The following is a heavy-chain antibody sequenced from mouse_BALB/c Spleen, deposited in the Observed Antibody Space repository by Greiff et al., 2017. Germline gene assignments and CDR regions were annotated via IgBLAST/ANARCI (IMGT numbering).Heavy chain of an antibody. CDR1: GFTFSSFG. Sequence: EVMLVESGGGLVQPGGSRKLSCAASGFTFSSFGMHWVRQAPEKGLEWVAYISSGSSTIYYADTVKGRFTISRDNPKNTLFLQMTSLRSEDTAMYYCARRNAPWYFDVWGAGTTVTVSS. V-gene: IGHV5-17*02. CDR2: ISSGSSTI. CDR3: ARRNAPWYFDV. J-gene: IGHJ1*01.